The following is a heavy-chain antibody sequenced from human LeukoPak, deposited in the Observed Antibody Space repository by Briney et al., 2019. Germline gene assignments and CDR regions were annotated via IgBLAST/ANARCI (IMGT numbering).Heavy chain of an antibody. D-gene: IGHD6-13*01. CDR1: GGSISSGGYY. J-gene: IGHJ6*03. CDR2: IYHSGST. V-gene: IGHV4-30-2*01. CDR3: ARDIAAAGVRYYYYMDV. Sequence: SETLSLTCTVSGGSISSGGYYWSWIRQPPGKGLEWIGYIYHSGSTYYNPSFKSRVTISVDRSKNQFSLKLSSVTAADTAVYYCARDIAAAGVRYYYYMDVWGKGTTVTVSS.